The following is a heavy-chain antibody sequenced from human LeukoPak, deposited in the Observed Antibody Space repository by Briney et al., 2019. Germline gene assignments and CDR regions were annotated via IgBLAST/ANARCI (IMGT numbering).Heavy chain of an antibody. CDR3: ASGSGSLPDY. CDR1: GFTFSSYA. CDR2: ISSNGGRT. Sequence: GGSLRLSRAASGFTFSSYAMHWVRQAPGKGLEYVSAISSNGGRTYYVNSVKGRFTISRDNSKNTLYLQMGSLRDEDMAVYYCASGSGSLPDYWGQGTLVTVSS. D-gene: IGHD1-26*01. V-gene: IGHV3-64*01. J-gene: IGHJ4*02.